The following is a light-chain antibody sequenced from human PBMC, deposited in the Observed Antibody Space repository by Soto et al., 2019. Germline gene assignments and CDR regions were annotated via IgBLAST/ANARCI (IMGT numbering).Light chain of an antibody. CDR3: QQYDNWPRT. CDR2: DAS. Sequence: EIVMTQSPATLSVSPGERATLSCRASQTVSSNLAWYQQKPGQAPRLLIHDASTRATGIPARFSGSGSGADFTLTISRLQSEDFAVYYCQQYDNWPRTFGHGTKVEIK. V-gene: IGKV3-15*01. CDR1: QTVSSN. J-gene: IGKJ1*01.